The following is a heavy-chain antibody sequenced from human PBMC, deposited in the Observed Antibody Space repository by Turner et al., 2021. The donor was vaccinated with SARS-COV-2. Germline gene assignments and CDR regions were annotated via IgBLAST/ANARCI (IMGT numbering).Heavy chain of an antibody. Sequence: QVQLVQSGAEVKKPGSSVKVSCKASGGTFSSYAISWVRQAPGQGLVWMGGFDPEDAKTIYAQKFQGRVTMTEDTSTDTAYMELSSLRSEDTAVYYCATGYAYCGGGCSIDFWGQGTLVTVSS. CDR1: GGTFSSYA. V-gene: IGHV1-24*01. CDR2: FDPEDAKT. CDR3: ATGYAYCGGGCSIDF. D-gene: IGHD2-21*02. J-gene: IGHJ4*02.